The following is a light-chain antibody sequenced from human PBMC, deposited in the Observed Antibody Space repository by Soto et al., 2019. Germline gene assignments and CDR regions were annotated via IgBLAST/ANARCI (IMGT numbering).Light chain of an antibody. CDR1: QGISSY. CDR3: KHLDSYST. CDR2: AAS. V-gene: IGKV1-9*01. Sequence: DIPLTQSPTFLSASVGDRVTITCRASQGISSYLAWYQQKPGKAPKLLIYAASTLQSGVPSRFSGSGSGTEFTLTISSLQPEDFATYYCKHLDSYSTFGQGTRLEIK. J-gene: IGKJ5*01.